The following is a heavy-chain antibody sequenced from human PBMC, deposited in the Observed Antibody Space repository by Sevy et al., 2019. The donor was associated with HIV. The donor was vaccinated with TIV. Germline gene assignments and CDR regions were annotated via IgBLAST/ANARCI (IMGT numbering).Heavy chain of an antibody. Sequence: SQTLSLTCAISGDSVSSNSAAWNWIRQSPSRGLEWLGRTYYRSKWYNDYAVSVKSRITINPATSKNQFSLQLNCLTPEDTAVYYCAREGECSSFGTRFDPWGQGTLVTVSS. CDR1: GDSVSSNSAA. V-gene: IGHV6-1*01. CDR3: AREGECSSFGTRFDP. CDR2: TYYRSKWYN. J-gene: IGHJ5*02. D-gene: IGHD6-6*01.